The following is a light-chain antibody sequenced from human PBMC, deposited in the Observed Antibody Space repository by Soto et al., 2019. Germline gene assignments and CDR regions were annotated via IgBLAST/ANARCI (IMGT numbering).Light chain of an antibody. J-gene: IGKJ4*01. CDR1: QYISGY. Sequence: IVLTQCPATLSLSPGDRATLSCRASQYISGYLGWYQQKPGQAPRLLIYDASNRATGIPARFSGSGSGTDFTLTISSLEPEDFAVYYCLQRTNWPLTFGGGTKVDIK. CDR2: DAS. CDR3: LQRTNWPLT. V-gene: IGKV3-11*01.